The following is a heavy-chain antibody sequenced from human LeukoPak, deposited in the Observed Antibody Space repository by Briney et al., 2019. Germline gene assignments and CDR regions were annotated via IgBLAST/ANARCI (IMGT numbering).Heavy chain of an antibody. V-gene: IGHV1-18*01. D-gene: IGHD3-22*01. CDR1: GYTFSTYA. CDR2: ISVYKGNA. CDR3: ARGKYYYDNSGYYFLFDY. Sequence: ASVKVSCKASGYTFSTYAITWVRQAPVRGLEWMGWISVYKGNAQYAQEFQDRVSMTVDTSTSTAYMELRSLKSDDTAVYYCARGKYYYDNSGYYFLFDYWGLGTLITVSS. J-gene: IGHJ4*02.